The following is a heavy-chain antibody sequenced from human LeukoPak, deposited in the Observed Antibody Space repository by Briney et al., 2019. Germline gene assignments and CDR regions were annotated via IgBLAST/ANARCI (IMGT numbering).Heavy chain of an antibody. V-gene: IGHV4-34*01. CDR1: GGSFSGYY. CDR3: ARTPPVDQPPPQQWLSFDY. D-gene: IGHD6-19*01. J-gene: IGHJ4*02. CDR2: INHSGST. Sequence: SETLSLTCAVYGGSFSGYYWSWIRQPPGKGLEWIGEINHSGSTNYNPSLKSRVTISVDTSKNQFSLKLSSVTAADTAVYYCARTPPVDQPPPQQWLSFDYWGQGTPVTVSS.